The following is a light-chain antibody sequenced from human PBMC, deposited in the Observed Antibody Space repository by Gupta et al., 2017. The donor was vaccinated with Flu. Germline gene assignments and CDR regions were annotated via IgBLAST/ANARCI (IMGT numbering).Light chain of an antibody. Sequence: DIQMTQSPSSLSASVGDTVTITCQASHDINNFLNWYQQKPGEAPKLLIYDVTKLQRGVPSRFSGTGSGTAFAFAISSLQPGDSATYYCQQYEDVPLTFGGGTKVEI. CDR1: HDINNF. J-gene: IGKJ4*01. V-gene: IGKV1-33*01. CDR2: DVT. CDR3: QQYEDVPLT.